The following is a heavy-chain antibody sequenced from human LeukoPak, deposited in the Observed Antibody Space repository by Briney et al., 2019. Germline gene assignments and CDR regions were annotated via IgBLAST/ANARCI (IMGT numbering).Heavy chain of an antibody. V-gene: IGHV3-21*01. CDR3: SRDGVATIFDY. CDR1: GFTFSSYS. D-gene: IGHD5-12*01. J-gene: IGHJ4*02. Sequence: PGGSLRLSCAASGFTFSSYSMNWVRQAPGKGLEWVSSISSSSSYIYYADSMKGRFTISRDNAKNSLYLQMNSLRAEDTAIYYCSRDGVATIFDYWGQGTLVTVSS. CDR2: ISSSSSYI.